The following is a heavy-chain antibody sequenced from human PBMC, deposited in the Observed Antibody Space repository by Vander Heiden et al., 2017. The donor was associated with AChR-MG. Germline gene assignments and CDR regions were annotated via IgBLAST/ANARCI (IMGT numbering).Heavy chain of an antibody. V-gene: IGHV3-23*01. Sequence: EVQLLESGGGLVQPGGSLRLSCAASGVTFSSYAMSWVRQAPGKGLEWVSAISGSGGSTYYADSVKGRFTISRDNSKNTLYLQMNSLRAEDTAVYYCAKDGHLDPHMDVWGKGTTVTVSS. J-gene: IGHJ6*03. CDR3: AKDGHLDPHMDV. CDR2: ISGSGGST. CDR1: GVTFSSYA.